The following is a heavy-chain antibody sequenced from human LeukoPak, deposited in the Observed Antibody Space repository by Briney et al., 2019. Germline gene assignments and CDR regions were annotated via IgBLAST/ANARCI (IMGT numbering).Heavy chain of an antibody. V-gene: IGHV3-49*03. J-gene: IGHJ6*02. Sequence: PGGSLRLSCTASGFTFGDYAMSWFRQAPGKGLEWVGFIRSKAYGGTTEYAASVKGRFTISRDDSKSIAYLQMNSLKTEDTAVYYCTRGARPILTGYGMDVWGQGTTVTVSS. CDR1: GFTFGDYA. CDR2: IRSKAYGGTT. CDR3: TRGARPILTGYGMDV. D-gene: IGHD3-9*01.